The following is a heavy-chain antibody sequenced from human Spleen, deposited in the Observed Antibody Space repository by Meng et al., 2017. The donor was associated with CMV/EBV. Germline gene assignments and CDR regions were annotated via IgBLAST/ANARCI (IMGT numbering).Heavy chain of an antibody. CDR2: IHYSGGT. V-gene: IGHV4-31*03. Sequence: SETLSLTCTVSGGSISSGGYYWTWVRQHPGKGLEWIGYIHYSGGTYDNPSLRSRVTISVDVFKNQFSLKLSSVTAADTAVYYCAGEIDIWGQGTAVTVSS. CDR3: AGEIDI. CDR1: GGSISSGGYY. D-gene: IGHD2-21*01. J-gene: IGHJ4*02.